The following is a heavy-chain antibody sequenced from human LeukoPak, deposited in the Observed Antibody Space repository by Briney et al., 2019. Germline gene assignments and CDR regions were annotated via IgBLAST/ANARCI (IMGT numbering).Heavy chain of an antibody. CDR2: IYSDGSTT. CDR1: GFTFDDYA. J-gene: IGHJ4*02. CDR3: ARGSPSPDFDF. V-gene: IGHV3-74*01. Sequence: GRSLRLSCAASGFTFDDYAMHWVRQAPGKGLVWVSHIYSDGSTTGYADSVKGRFTISRDNAKNMLYLQMNSLRAEDTAVYYCARGSPSPDFDFWGQGTLVTVSS.